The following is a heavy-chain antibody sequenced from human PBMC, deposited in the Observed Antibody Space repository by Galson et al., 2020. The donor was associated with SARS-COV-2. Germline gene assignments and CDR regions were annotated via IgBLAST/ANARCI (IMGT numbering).Heavy chain of an antibody. V-gene: IGHV4-38-2*01. CDR1: GYSISTTNY. D-gene: IGHD3-22*01. J-gene: IGHJ2*01. CDR3: ARQGVNMIVLVTVPGWFFDL. CDR2: IYPSGST. Sequence: SETLSLTCAVSGYSISTTNYWGWVRQPPGKGLEWIGSIYPSGSTYYNPSIKSRVTISLDTSRNQFSLTLHSVTAADTALYYCARQGVNMIVLVTVPGWFFDLWGRGTLVSVSS.